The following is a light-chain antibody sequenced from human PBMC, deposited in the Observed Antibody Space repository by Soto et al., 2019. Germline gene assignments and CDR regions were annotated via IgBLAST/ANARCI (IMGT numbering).Light chain of an antibody. J-gene: IGKJ4*01. CDR1: QAVPNN. Sequence: DIHLTQSPSFLSASVGDRVTITCRPSQAVPNNMAWYQQKPGKPPKLLIYEESTLHSGVPSRFSGRKSGTQFTLTIDILQHEDVATYYCQQVKTYPRTFGGGTKVEIK. V-gene: IGKV1-9*01. CDR2: EES. CDR3: QQVKTYPRT.